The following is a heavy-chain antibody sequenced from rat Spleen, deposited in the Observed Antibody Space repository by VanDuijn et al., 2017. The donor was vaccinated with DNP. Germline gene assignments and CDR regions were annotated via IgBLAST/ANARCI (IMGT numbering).Heavy chain of an antibody. D-gene: IGHD1-10*01. Sequence: QVQLKESGPGLVQPSETLSLTCTVSGFSLTSYNVHWVRQPPGKGLEWMGVMWRGGSTDYNSALKSRLSISRDTSKNQVFLKMNSLQSEDTTTYYCARAGNNYEGVMDAWGQGASVTVSS. CDR1: GFSLTSYN. V-gene: IGHV2-45*01. CDR2: MWRGGST. CDR3: ARAGNNYEGVMDA. J-gene: IGHJ4*01.